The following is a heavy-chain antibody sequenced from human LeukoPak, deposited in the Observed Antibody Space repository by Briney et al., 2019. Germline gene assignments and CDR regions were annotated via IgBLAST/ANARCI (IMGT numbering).Heavy chain of an antibody. Sequence: QSGGSLRLSCAASGITFSSYAMHWVRQAPGKGLEWVAVISYDGSNKYYADSVKGRFTISRDNAKNSLYLQMNNLRVEDTAVYYCARPTYTSGSYWPDPWGQGTLVTVSS. J-gene: IGHJ5*02. CDR1: GITFSSYA. CDR2: ISYDGSNK. CDR3: ARPTYTSGSYWPDP. D-gene: IGHD3-10*01. V-gene: IGHV3-30*04.